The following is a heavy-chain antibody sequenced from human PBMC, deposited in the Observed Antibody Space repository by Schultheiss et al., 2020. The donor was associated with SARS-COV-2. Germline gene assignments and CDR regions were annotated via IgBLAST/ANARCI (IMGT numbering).Heavy chain of an antibody. CDR1: GFSLSTSGMC. CDR3: ARIRDSYDLTYVDY. Sequence: SGPTLVKPTQTLTLTCTFSGFSLSTSGMCVSWIRQPPGKALEWLALIYWNDDKRYSPSLKSRLTITKDTSKNQVVLTMTNMDPVDTATYYCARIRDSYDLTYVDYWGQGTLVTVSS. D-gene: IGHD5-18*01. J-gene: IGHJ4*02. V-gene: IGHV2-5*08. CDR2: IYWNDDK.